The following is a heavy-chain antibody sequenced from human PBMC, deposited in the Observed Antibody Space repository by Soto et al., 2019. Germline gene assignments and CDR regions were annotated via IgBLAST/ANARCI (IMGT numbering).Heavy chain of an antibody. CDR3: AIADYGDDDY. Sequence: GPGAKKPGASVKVSCKASGYTVATSTISWLRQAPGQGPEWMGWIKAYSGNTNHAQKLQGRLTMTTDTSTSTAYMELRSLTTDDTAIYYCAIADYGDDDYWGQGTLVTVSS. V-gene: IGHV1-18*01. J-gene: IGHJ4*02. CDR2: IKAYSGNT. D-gene: IGHD4-17*01. CDR1: GYTVATST.